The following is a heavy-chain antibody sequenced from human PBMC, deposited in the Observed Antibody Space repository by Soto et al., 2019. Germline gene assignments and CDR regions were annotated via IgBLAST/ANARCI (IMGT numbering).Heavy chain of an antibody. Sequence: PSDTLSLTCAVSGGSISISSYNWGWIRQPPGKGLEWIGRIYYSVSTYDNPSLTSRVTISVDTSKNQSSLKLRYVNAADKDVYYCARQVLAYCSGGSCYSPNRHRFDPWGQGTLVTVPS. J-gene: IGHJ5*02. V-gene: IGHV4-39*01. CDR1: GGSISISSYN. CDR3: ARQVLAYCSGGSCYSPNRHRFDP. CDR2: IYYSVST. D-gene: IGHD2-15*01.